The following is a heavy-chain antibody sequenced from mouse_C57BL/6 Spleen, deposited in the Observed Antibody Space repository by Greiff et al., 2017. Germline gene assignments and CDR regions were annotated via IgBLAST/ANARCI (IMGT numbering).Heavy chain of an antibody. J-gene: IGHJ2*01. D-gene: IGHD2-3*01. CDR1: GYSITSGYY. CDR2: ISYDGSN. V-gene: IGHV3-6*01. Sequence: EVKLMESGPGLVKPSQSLSLTCSVTGYSITSGYYWNWIRQFPGNKLEWMGYISYDGSNNYNPSLKNRISITRDTSKNQFFLKLNSVTTEDTATYYCARAYDGYFYFDYWGQGTTLTVSS. CDR3: ARAYDGYFYFDY.